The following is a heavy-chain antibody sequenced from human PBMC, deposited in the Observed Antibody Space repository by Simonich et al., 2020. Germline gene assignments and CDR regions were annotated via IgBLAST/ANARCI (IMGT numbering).Heavy chain of an antibody. CDR2: SNPNSGGT. CDR3: ARGGLGHWYFDL. CDR1: GYTFTGYC. Sequence: QVQLVQSGAEVKKPGASVKVSCKASGYTFTGYCMHWVRQAPGQGLEWMGGSNPNSGGTNYAQKCQGRVPMTRDTSISTAYREVSRLRSDDTAVYYCARGGLGHWYFDLWGRGTLVTVSS. V-gene: IGHV1-2*02. D-gene: IGHD6-25*01. J-gene: IGHJ2*01.